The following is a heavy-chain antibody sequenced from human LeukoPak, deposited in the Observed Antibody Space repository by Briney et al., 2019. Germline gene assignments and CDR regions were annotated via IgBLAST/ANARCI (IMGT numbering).Heavy chain of an antibody. D-gene: IGHD4-23*01. Sequence: SVKVSCKASGGTFSSYAISWVRQAPGQGLEWMGRIIPIFGTANYAQKFQGRVTITTDESTSTAYMELSRLRSDDTAVYYCARVDPLLTPSRYFDLWGRGTLVTVSS. CDR2: IIPIFGTA. CDR1: GGTFSSYA. CDR3: ARVDPLLTPSRYFDL. V-gene: IGHV1-69*05. J-gene: IGHJ2*01.